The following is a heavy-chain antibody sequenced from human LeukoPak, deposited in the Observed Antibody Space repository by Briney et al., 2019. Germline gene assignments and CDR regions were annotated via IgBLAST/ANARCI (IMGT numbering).Heavy chain of an antibody. CDR1: GYTFTSYG. CDR3: ARDQDSLVRGVIGY. J-gene: IGHJ4*02. D-gene: IGHD3-10*01. CDR2: IGPYNGNT. V-gene: IGHV1-18*01. Sequence: ASVKVSCKASGYTFTSYGISWVRQAPGQGLEWMGWIGPYNGNTNYAQNLQGRVTMTTDTSTSTAYMELGSLGSDDTAVYYCARDQDSLVRGVIGYWGQGTLVTVSS.